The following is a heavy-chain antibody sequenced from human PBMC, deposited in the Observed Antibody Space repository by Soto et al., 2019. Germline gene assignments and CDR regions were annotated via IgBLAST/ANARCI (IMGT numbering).Heavy chain of an antibody. D-gene: IGHD2-15*01. CDR2: IIPILGIA. Sequence: QVQLVQSGAEVKKPGSSVKVSCKASGGTFSSYTISWVRQAPGQGLEWMGRIIPILGIANYAQKFQGRVTITADKSTSTAYMELSSLRSEDTAVYYCVTAYMVVREDYWGQGTLVTVSS. CDR1: GGTFSSYT. CDR3: VTAYMVVREDY. J-gene: IGHJ4*02. V-gene: IGHV1-69*02.